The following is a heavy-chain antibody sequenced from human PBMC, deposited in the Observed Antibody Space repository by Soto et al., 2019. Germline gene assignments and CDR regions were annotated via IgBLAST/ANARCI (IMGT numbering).Heavy chain of an antibody. J-gene: IGHJ4*02. Sequence: SETLSLTCAVYGGSFSGYYWSWIRQPPGKGLEWIGEINHSGSTNYNPSPKSRVTISVDTSKNQFSLKLSSVTAADTAVYYRAGYCSSTSCYKLYYFDYWGQGTLVTVSS. CDR1: GGSFSGYY. CDR2: INHSGST. D-gene: IGHD2-2*02. CDR3: AGYCSSTSCYKLYYFDY. V-gene: IGHV4-34*01.